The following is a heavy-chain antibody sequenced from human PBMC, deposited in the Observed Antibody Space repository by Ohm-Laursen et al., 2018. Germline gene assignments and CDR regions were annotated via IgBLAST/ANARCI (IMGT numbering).Heavy chain of an antibody. CDR2: ISAYNGNT. D-gene: IGHD3-10*01. CDR3: AREGLLLWFGEADY. V-gene: IGHV1-18*01. J-gene: IGHJ4*02. Sequence: ASVKVSCKVSGYTFTSYGISWVRQAPGQGLEWMGWISAYNGNTNYAQKLQGRVTMTTDTSTSTAYMELRSLRFDDTAVYYCAREGLLLWFGEADYWGQGTLVTVSS. CDR1: GYTFTSYG.